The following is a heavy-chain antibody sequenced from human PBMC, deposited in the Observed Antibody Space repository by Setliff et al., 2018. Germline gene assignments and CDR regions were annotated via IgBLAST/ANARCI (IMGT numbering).Heavy chain of an antibody. Sequence: PGESLTISCKGSGYSFTSYWTGWVRQMPGKGLEWMGIIYPGDSDTRYSPSFQGQVTISADKSISTAYLQWSSLKASDTAMYYCARSRSNFWSGYFNWFDPWGQGTLVTVS. J-gene: IGHJ5*02. V-gene: IGHV5-51*01. CDR3: ARSRSNFWSGYFNWFDP. CDR2: IYPGDSDT. D-gene: IGHD3-3*01. CDR1: GYSFTSYW.